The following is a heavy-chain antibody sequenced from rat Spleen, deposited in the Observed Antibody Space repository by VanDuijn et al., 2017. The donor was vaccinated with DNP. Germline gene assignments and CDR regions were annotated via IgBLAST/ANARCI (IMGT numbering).Heavy chain of an antibody. CDR1: GFTFTDND. CDR3: TTASTIY. V-gene: IGHV5-20*01. Sequence: EVRLVESGGGLVQPGGSLRLSCAASGFTFTDNDMAWVRQAPKKGLEWVALVSLDGTRTYYRDSVKGRFTLSRDNAESSIYLHRDSLRSDDTATYYCTTASTIYWGQGVMDTVSS. J-gene: IGHJ2*01. CDR2: VSLDGTRT.